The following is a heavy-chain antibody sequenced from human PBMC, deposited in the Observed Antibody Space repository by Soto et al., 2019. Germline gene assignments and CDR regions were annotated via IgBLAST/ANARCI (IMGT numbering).Heavy chain of an antibody. V-gene: IGHV1-18*01. CDR3: ARDWASDYDFWSGYVDY. D-gene: IGHD3-3*01. J-gene: IGHJ4*02. Sequence: ASVKVSCKASGYTFTSYGISWVRQAPGQGLEWMGRISAYNGNTNYAQKLQGRVNMTTDTSTSTAYMELRGLRSDDTAVYYCARDWASDYDFWSGYVDYWGQGTLVTVSS. CDR1: GYTFTSYG. CDR2: ISAYNGNT.